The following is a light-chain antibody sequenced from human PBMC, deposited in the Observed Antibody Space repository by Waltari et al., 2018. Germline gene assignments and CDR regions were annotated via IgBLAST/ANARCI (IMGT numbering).Light chain of an antibody. Sequence: EIVFTQSPGTLSLSPGERATLSCRASQSVGRSLAWYQQKPGQAPRLLIYGAFIRATGIADRFSGSGSGTDFSLTISRLEPEDFAVYYCQHYVRLPVTFGQGTKVEIK. J-gene: IGKJ1*01. CDR3: QHYVRLPVT. V-gene: IGKV3-20*01. CDR1: QSVGRS. CDR2: GAF.